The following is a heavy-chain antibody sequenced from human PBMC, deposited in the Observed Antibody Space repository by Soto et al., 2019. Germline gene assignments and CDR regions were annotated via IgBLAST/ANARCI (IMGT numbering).Heavy chain of an antibody. CDR3: ARNWGTAPYYYYGVDV. D-gene: IGHD7-27*01. CDR1: GFTFSSYA. CDR2: ISYDGSNQ. J-gene: IGHJ6*02. Sequence: QVQLVESGGGVVQPGRSLRLSCAASGFTFSSYAMHWVRQAPGKGLEWVAVISYDGSNQYYADSVKGRFTISRDNPKNTLYLQMNSLRAEDTAVYYCARNWGTAPYYYYGVDVWGQGTTVTVSS. V-gene: IGHV3-30-3*01.